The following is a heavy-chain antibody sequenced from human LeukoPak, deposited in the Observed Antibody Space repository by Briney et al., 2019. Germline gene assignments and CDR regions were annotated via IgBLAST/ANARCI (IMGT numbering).Heavy chain of an antibody. J-gene: IGHJ6*02. CDR1: GGSISSYY. CDR3: ARDGYDTGYYGMDV. Sequence: SETLSLTCTVSGGSISSYYWSWIRQPPGKGLEWIGYIYYSGSTNYNPSLKSRVTISVDTSKNQFSLKLSSVTAADTAVYYCARDGYDTGYYGMDVWGQGTTVTVSS. CDR2: IYYSGST. V-gene: IGHV4-59*01. D-gene: IGHD3-3*01.